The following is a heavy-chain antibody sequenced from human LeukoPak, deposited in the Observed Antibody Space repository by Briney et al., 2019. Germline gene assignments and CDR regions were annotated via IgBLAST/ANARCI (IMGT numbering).Heavy chain of an antibody. CDR3: ARGFLVY. J-gene: IGHJ4*02. V-gene: IGHV3-64*01. D-gene: IGHD3-3*01. CDR2: ISSNGGST. CDR1: GFTFSSYA. Sequence: PGGSLRLSCAASGFTFSSYAMHWVRQAPGKGLEYVSAISSNGGSTSYANSVKGRLTISRDNSKNTLYLQMGSLRAEDMAVYYCARGFLVYWGQGTLVTVSS.